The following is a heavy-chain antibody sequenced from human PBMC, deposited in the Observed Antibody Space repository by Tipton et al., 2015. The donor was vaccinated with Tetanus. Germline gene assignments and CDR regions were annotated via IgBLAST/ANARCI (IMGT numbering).Heavy chain of an antibody. CDR1: GDSINSGDYY. V-gene: IGHV4-30-4*01. CDR3: ARRVVGATLDY. D-gene: IGHD1-26*01. CDR2: IYYSGST. J-gene: IGHJ4*02. Sequence: TLSLTCSVSGDSINSGDYYWSWIRQPPGKGLERIGYIYYSGSTYYNPSLKSRVTLSIDMSRNQFSLRLSSVTAADTAVYFCARRVVGATLDYWGQGSLVTVSS.